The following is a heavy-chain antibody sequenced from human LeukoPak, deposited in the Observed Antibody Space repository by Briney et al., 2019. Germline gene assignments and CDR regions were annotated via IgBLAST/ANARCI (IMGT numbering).Heavy chain of an antibody. V-gene: IGHV3-30*04. CDR2: ISHDGGNA. CDR1: GSTFRNHA. D-gene: IGHD3-10*01. J-gene: IGHJ6*03. Sequence: GGSLRLSCAASGSTFRNHAIHWVRQAPGKGLEWVTVISHDGGNAYYRGSVKGRFTISRDNSKNNVLLQMNSLSPDDTAVYYCVGSPTYYYMDVWGKGTTVTVSS. CDR3: VGSPTYYYMDV.